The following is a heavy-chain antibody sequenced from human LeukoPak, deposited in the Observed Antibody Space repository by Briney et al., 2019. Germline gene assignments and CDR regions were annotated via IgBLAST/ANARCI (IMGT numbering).Heavy chain of an antibody. J-gene: IGHJ4*02. V-gene: IGHV1-2*02. CDR2: INPDKGAT. Sequence: ASVTVSCKASGYTFYVYYIHWVRRAPGQGLEWLGWINPDKGATKTAQKFRDRVIMTTDKSLATAYMEVTNLTSDDTAVYTRSSWDCSSGSCYTNMNFDHWGQGSLVTVSS. D-gene: IGHD2-15*01. CDR3: SSWDCSSGSCYTNMNFDH. CDR1: GYTFYVYY.